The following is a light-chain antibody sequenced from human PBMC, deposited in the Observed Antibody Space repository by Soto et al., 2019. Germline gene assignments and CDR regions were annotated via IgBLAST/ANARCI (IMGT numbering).Light chain of an antibody. V-gene: IGKV3-20*01. CDR3: QQYGSSQWT. J-gene: IGKJ1*01. CDR2: GAS. CDR1: QSVTSNY. Sequence: EIGLTQSPGTLSLSPGERATLSCRASQSVTSNYLAWYQHKPGQAPRLLAYGASSRATDIPDRFSGSGSGTDFTLTINRLEPEDFAVYYCQQYGSSQWTFGQGTKVDIK.